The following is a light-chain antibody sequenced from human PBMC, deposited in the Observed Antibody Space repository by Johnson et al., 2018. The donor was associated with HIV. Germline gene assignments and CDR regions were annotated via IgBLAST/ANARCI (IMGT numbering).Light chain of an antibody. CDR2: ESN. CDR1: SSNIGNND. J-gene: IGLJ1*01. Sequence: QSVLTQPPSVSAAPGQKVTISCSGSSSNIGNNDVSWYQHLPGTAPKLLIYESNKRPSGIPDRFSGSESGTSATLGITGLQTGDEADYYCGTWDSSLNTEVFGTGTKVTVL. CDR3: GTWDSSLNTEV. V-gene: IGLV1-51*02.